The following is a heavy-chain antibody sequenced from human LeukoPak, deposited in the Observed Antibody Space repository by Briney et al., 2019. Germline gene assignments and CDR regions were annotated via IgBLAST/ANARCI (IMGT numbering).Heavy chain of an antibody. Sequence: GGSLRLSCAASGFTFSDYEMNWVRQAPGKGLEWVSWISSSGGTIYHADSVKGRFTISRDNAENSLYLQMNSLRAEDTAVYYCAREGTSDYFDYWGQGTLVTVSS. CDR2: ISSSGGTI. CDR3: AREGTSDYFDY. CDR1: GFTFSDYE. J-gene: IGHJ4*02. V-gene: IGHV3-48*03. D-gene: IGHD3-10*01.